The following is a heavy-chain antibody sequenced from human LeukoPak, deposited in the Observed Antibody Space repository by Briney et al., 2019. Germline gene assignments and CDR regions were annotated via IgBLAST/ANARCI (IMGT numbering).Heavy chain of an antibody. CDR2: INPNSGGT. D-gene: IGHD2-15*01. CDR3: ARWGGDIVVVVAASFDY. Sequence: APVKVSCKASGYTFTGYYMHWVRQAPGQGLEWMGWINPNSGGTNYAQKFQGRVTMTRDTSISTAYMELSRLRSDDTAVYYCARWGGDIVVVVAASFDYWGQGTLVTVSS. J-gene: IGHJ4*02. V-gene: IGHV1-2*02. CDR1: GYTFTGYY.